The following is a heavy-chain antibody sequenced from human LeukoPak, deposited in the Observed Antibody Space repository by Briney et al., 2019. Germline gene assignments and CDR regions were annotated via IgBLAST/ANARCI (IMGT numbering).Heavy chain of an antibody. CDR1: GFTFSSYG. Sequence: GGSLRLSCAASGFTFSSYGMHWVRQAPGKGLEWVAVISYDGSNKYYADSVKGRFTISRDNSKNTLYLQMNSLRAEDTAVYYCARDLGAYCSSTSCTGDDAFDIWGQGTMVTVSS. CDR3: ARDLGAYCSSTSCTGDDAFDI. D-gene: IGHD2-2*01. CDR2: ISYDGSNK. V-gene: IGHV3-30*03. J-gene: IGHJ3*02.